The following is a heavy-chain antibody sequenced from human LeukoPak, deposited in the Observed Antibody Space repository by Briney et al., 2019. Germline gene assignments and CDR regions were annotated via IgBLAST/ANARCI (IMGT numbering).Heavy chain of an antibody. CDR1: GYSFTGYY. V-gene: IGHV1-18*04. J-gene: IGHJ4*02. CDR2: ITTYNGNT. D-gene: IGHD1-14*01. Sequence: ASVKVSCKASGYSFTGYYMHWVRQAPGQGLEWMGWITTYNGNTNYAQNLQGRVTMTTDTSTTTAYMELRSLRSDDTAIYYCARGKGIITEFDYWGQGTLVTVSS. CDR3: ARGKGIITEFDY.